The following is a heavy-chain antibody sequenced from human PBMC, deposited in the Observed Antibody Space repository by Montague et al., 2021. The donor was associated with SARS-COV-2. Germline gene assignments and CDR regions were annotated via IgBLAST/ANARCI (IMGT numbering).Heavy chain of an antibody. D-gene: IGHD4-17*01. J-gene: IGHJ4*02. CDR3: VRGTGSAQAGFDA. Sequence: CAISGDSVWSNTAAWDWIRQSPSGGLEWLGRTNYRSKWTSDYATXVEGRISIDPDTSKNQFFLHLRSVTPEDTGVYYCVRGTGSAQAGFDAWGQGTLVTVPS. V-gene: IGHV6-1*01. CDR1: GDSVWSNTAA. CDR2: TNYRSKWTS.